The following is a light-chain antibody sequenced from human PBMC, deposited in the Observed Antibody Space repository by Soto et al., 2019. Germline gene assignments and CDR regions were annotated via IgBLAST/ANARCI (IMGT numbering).Light chain of an antibody. V-gene: IGKV1-39*01. CDR1: QSISSY. CDR3: QQSYSTPIT. Sequence: DIQRTPSPSSLSASVGDRVTITCRASQSISSYLNWYQQKPGKAPKLLIYAASSLQSGFPSRFSGSGSGTDFTLTISSLQPEEFATYYCQQSYSTPITFGQGTRLEIK. CDR2: AAS. J-gene: IGKJ5*01.